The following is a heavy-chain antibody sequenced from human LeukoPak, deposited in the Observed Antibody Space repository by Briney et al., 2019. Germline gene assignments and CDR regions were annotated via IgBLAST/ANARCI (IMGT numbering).Heavy chain of an antibody. J-gene: IGHJ4*02. D-gene: IGHD3-10*01. CDR1: GFIFSNSG. CDR3: ARNSGGRRYYFTE. CDR2: IYTDGSTK. Sequence: GGSLRLSCAASGFIFSNSGMHWVRQAPGKGLEWVTVIYTDGSTKYYADSVKGRFTISRDNSLNTLYLQMNSLRAEDTAVYYCARNSGGRRYYFTEWGQGTLVTVSS. V-gene: IGHV3-33*01.